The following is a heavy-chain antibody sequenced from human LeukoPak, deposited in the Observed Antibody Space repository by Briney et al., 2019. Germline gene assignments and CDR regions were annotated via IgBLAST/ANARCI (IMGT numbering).Heavy chain of an antibody. CDR3: AKDRMAAAGRQDIWNY. D-gene: IGHD6-25*01. CDR1: GFTFSSYA. V-gene: IGHV3-23*01. Sequence: PGGSLRLSCVASGFTFSSYAMTWVRQAPGKGLGWVSGISGSGDRTYYADSVKGRFTISRDNSKNTLYLEMNGLTAEDSAVYYCAKDRMAAAGRQDIWNYWGQGTLVTVS. CDR2: ISGSGDRT. J-gene: IGHJ4*02.